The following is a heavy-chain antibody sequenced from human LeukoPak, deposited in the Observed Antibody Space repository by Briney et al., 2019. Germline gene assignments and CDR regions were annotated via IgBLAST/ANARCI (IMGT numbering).Heavy chain of an antibody. CDR2: ISGSSSYI. V-gene: IGHV3-21*01. CDR3: ARDPYSSGWYKDAFDI. Sequence: GGSLRLSCAASGFTFSSYGMHWVRQAPGKGLEWVSSISGSSSYINYADSVKGRFTVSRDNAQNSLFLQLNSLRAEDTAVYYCARDPYSSGWYKDAFDIWGQGTMVTVSS. J-gene: IGHJ3*02. CDR1: GFTFSSYG. D-gene: IGHD6-19*01.